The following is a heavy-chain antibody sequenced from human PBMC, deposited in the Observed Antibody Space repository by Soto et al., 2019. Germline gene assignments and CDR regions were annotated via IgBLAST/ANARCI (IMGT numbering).Heavy chain of an antibody. CDR3: ARDRIRSGAFDI. V-gene: IGHV3-74*01. CDR1: GFTFSSYW. J-gene: IGHJ3*02. Sequence: GGSLRLSCAASGFTFSSYWMHWVRQAPGKGLVWVSRINSDGSRTSYADSVKGRFTISRDNAKNTLYLQMNSLRAEDTAVYYCARDRIRSGAFDIWGQGTMVTVSS. CDR2: INSDGSRT.